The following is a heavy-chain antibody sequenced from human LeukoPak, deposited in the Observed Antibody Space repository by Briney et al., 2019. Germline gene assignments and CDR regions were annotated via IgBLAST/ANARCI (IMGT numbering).Heavy chain of an antibody. V-gene: IGHV5-51*01. D-gene: IGHD6-19*01. CDR1: GYSFTSYW. CDR2: IYLGDSDT. CDR3: ARLAGTGTAAYGMDV. Sequence: GESLKISCKGSGYSFTSYWIGWVRQMPGKGLEWMGIIYLGDSDTRYSPSFQGQVTISADKSISTAYLQWSSLKASDTAMYYCARLAGTGTAAYGMDVWGQGTTVTVSS. J-gene: IGHJ6*02.